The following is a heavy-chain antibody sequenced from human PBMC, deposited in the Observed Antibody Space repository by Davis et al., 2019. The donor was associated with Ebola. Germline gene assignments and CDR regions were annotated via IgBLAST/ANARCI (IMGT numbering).Heavy chain of an antibody. CDR2: IYHSGST. V-gene: IGHV4-34*01. Sequence: SQTLSLTCAVYGGSFSGYYWSWIRQPPGKGLEWIGEIYHSGSTNYNPSLKSRVTISVDTSKNQFSLKLSSVTAADTAVYYCARDRGYLFGMDVWGQGTTVTVSS. CDR1: GGSFSGYY. CDR3: ARDRGYLFGMDV. D-gene: IGHD5-18*01. J-gene: IGHJ6*02.